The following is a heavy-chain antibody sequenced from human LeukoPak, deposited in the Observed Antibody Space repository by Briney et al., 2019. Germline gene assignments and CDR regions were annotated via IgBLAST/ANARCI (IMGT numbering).Heavy chain of an antibody. CDR3: AGETYSSSWPFDY. V-gene: IGHV4-34*01. CDR2: INHSGCT. Sequence: PSETLSLTCAVYGGSFSGYYWSWIRQPPGKGLEWIGEINHSGCTNYNPSLKSRVTISVDTSKNQFSLKLSSVTAADTAVYYCAGETYSSSWPFDYWGQGTLVTVSS. D-gene: IGHD6-13*01. J-gene: IGHJ4*02. CDR1: GGSFSGYY.